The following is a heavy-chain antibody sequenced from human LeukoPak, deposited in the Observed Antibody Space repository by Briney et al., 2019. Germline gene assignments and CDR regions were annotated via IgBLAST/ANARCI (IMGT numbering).Heavy chain of an antibody. Sequence: PGGSLRLSCAASGFTFSSYTMNWVRQAPGKGLEWVGRIKSKTDGGTTDYAAPVKGRFTISRDDSKNTLYLQMNGLKTEDTAIYYCTTGSDYYGSGSYGLFDYWGQGTLVTVSS. D-gene: IGHD3-10*01. CDR3: TTGSDYYGSGSYGLFDY. V-gene: IGHV3-15*01. CDR1: GFTFSSYT. J-gene: IGHJ4*02. CDR2: IKSKTDGGTT.